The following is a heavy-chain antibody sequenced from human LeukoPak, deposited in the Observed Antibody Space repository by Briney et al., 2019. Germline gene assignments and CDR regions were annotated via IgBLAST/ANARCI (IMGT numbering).Heavy chain of an antibody. V-gene: IGHV4-59*01. CDR2: IYHSGTT. CDR3: ARAMVRGVIIDY. J-gene: IGHJ4*02. CDR1: GGSFSGYY. D-gene: IGHD3-10*01. Sequence: PSETLSLTCAVYGGSFSGYYWSWIRQPPGKGLEWIGYIYHSGTTNYNPSLKSRVTISVDTSKNQFSLKLSSVTAADTAVYYCARAMVRGVIIDYWGQGTLVTVSS.